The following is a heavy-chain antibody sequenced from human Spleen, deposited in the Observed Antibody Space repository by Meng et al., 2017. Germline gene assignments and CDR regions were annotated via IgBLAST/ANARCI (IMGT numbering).Heavy chain of an antibody. CDR1: GFTFSSYG. V-gene: IGHV3-33*08. Sequence: VQLVESGGGLIQPGGSLRLSCAASGFTFSSYGMHWVRQAPGKGLEWVAIIWYDGNNKYYADSVKGRFTISRDNSNNTLYLQMNSLRAEDTAVYYCARQKETNDYWGQGTLVTVSS. J-gene: IGHJ4*02. CDR2: IWYDGNNK. D-gene: IGHD5-24*01. CDR3: ARQKETNDY.